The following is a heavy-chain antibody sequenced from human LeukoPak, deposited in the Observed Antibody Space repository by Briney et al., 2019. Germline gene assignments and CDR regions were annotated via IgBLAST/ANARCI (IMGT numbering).Heavy chain of an antibody. V-gene: IGHV3-21*06. CDR1: GFTFRAYS. CDR3: ASDLPAATT. CDR2: ISGDSSYI. J-gene: IGHJ5*02. D-gene: IGHD2-2*01. Sequence: GSLRLSCAASGFTFRAYSMTWVRQAPGKGLEWVSSISGDSSYIFYADSVKGRFTISRDNAQNSLYLQMNTLRAEDTAVYYCASDLPAATTWGRGTLVTVSS.